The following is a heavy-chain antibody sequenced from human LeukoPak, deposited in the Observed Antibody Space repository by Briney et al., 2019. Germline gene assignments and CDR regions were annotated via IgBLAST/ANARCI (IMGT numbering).Heavy chain of an antibody. D-gene: IGHD2-8*02. CDR2: VYHAGSN. CDR1: GYSVSSDYY. J-gene: IGHJ3*02. Sequence: SETLSLTCSVSGYSVSSDYYWGWIRPPPGKGLEWIGTVYHAGSNYNNPSLESRLTISMDTSKNQFSLKLTSVTVADTAVYYCARTYWAHDAFDIWGQGTMVTVSS. CDR3: ARTYWAHDAFDI. V-gene: IGHV4-38-2*01.